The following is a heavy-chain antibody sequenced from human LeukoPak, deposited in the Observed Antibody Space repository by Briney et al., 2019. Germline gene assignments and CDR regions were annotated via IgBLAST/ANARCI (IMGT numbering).Heavy chain of an antibody. D-gene: IGHD1-1*01. CDR3: AKDIVGSAMTGIDY. J-gene: IGHJ4*02. V-gene: IGHV3-9*01. CDR1: GFKFDDYA. CDR2: ISWNSNTK. Sequence: GGSLRLSCAASGFKFDDYAMQWVRQAPGKGLEWVSGISWNSNTKGYADSVKGRFTISRDNAKHSLYLQMDSLRPEDTALYYCAKDIVGSAMTGIDYWGQGTLVTVSS.